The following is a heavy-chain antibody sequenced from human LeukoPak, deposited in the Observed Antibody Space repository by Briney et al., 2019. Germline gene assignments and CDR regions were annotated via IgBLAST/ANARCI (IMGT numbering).Heavy chain of an antibody. CDR2: ISWNSGSI. V-gene: IGHV3-9*01. J-gene: IGHJ6*02. Sequence: GGSLRLSCAASGFTFDDYAMHWVRQAPGKGLEWVSGISWNSGSIGYADSVKGRFTISRDNAKNSLYLQMNSLRAEDTALYYCAKDQGYSGYDSSDYYYYGIDVWGQGTTVTVSS. D-gene: IGHD5-12*01. CDR3: AKDQGYSGYDSSDYYYYGIDV. CDR1: GFTFDDYA.